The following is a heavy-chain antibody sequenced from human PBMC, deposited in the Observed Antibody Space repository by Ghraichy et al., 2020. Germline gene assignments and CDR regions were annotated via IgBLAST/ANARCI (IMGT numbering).Heavy chain of an antibody. D-gene: IGHD3-3*01. Sequence: GGSLRLSCAASGFTFSSYGMHWVRQAPGKGLEWVAVISYDGSNKYYADSVKGRFTISRDNSKNTLYLQMNSLRAEDTAVYYCAKIPPGGDFWSGLWEESAFDIWGQGTMVTVSS. V-gene: IGHV3-30*18. J-gene: IGHJ3*02. CDR1: GFTFSSYG. CDR2: ISYDGSNK. CDR3: AKIPPGGDFWSGLWEESAFDI.